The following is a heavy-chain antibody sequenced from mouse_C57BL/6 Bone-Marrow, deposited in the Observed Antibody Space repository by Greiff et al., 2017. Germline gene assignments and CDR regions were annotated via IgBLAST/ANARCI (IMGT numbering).Heavy chain of an antibody. V-gene: IGHV14-3*01. CDR3: ARGDGYFFDY. Sequence: VQLQQSVAELVRPGASVKLSCTASGFNIKNTYMHWVKQRPEQGLEWIGRIDPANGNTKYAPKFQGKATLTVDTSSSTAYMQLSSLTSEDSAVYYCARGDGYFFDYWGQGTTLTVSS. D-gene: IGHD2-3*01. CDR2: IDPANGNT. CDR1: GFNIKNTY. J-gene: IGHJ2*01.